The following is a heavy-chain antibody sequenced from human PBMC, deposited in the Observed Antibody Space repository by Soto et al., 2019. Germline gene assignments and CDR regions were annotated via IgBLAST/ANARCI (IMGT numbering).Heavy chain of an antibody. Sequence: EVQLVESGGGLVQPGGSLRLSCAASGFTVSGNYMSWVRQAPGQGLEWVSVIYAAGSTYYIDSVNGRFTISRDNSKNTLYLQMTTLRAEDTAVYYCASDIFKTGATGVFAIWGQGTRVTVSS. CDR2: IYAAGST. CDR1: GFTVSGNY. D-gene: IGHD1-1*01. J-gene: IGHJ3*02. V-gene: IGHV3-66*01. CDR3: ASDIFKTGATGVFAI.